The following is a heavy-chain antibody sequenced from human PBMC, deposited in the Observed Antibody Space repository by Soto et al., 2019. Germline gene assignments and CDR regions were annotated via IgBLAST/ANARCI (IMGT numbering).Heavy chain of an antibody. J-gene: IGHJ6*03. CDR3: AKALEGYSSGWPYYYMDV. V-gene: IGHV3-23*01. CDR1: GFTFSSYA. CDR2: ISGSGGST. D-gene: IGHD6-19*01. Sequence: EVQLLESGGGLVQPGGSLRLSCAASGFTFSSYAMSWVRQAPGKGLEWVSAISGSGGSTYYADSVKGRFTISRDNSKNTLYLQMNSLRAEDTAVYYCAKALEGYSSGWPYYYMDVWGKGTTVTVSS.